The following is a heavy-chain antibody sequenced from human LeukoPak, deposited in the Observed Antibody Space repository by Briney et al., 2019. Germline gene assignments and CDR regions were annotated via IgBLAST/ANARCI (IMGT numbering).Heavy chain of an antibody. Sequence: SETLSLTCTVSSGSISNSYWSWVRQPAGKGLEWIGRVFSSGNTDYNPSFKSRVIMSVDTSKNEFSLKVTSVTAADTAVYYCARLLYYYDTSAYYQAPYWYFDLWGRGTLVTVSS. D-gene: IGHD3-22*01. CDR3: ARLLYYYDTSAYYQAPYWYFDL. J-gene: IGHJ2*01. CDR2: VFSSGNT. CDR1: SGSISNSY. V-gene: IGHV4-4*07.